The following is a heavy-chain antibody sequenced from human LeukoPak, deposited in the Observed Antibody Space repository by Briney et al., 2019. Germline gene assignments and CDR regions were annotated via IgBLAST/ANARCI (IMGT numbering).Heavy chain of an antibody. CDR3: ARDAGNSGYGCDL. Sequence: GGSLRLSCAASGFTFSKYSMNWVRQAPGQGLEWVSHIRSSSETFYADSVKGRFTISRDNARNSLYLQMNNLRGEDTAIYYCARDAGNSGYGCDLWGQGTLVTVSS. CDR1: GFTFSKYS. D-gene: IGHD5-12*01. CDR2: IRSSSET. J-gene: IGHJ5*02. V-gene: IGHV3-48*01.